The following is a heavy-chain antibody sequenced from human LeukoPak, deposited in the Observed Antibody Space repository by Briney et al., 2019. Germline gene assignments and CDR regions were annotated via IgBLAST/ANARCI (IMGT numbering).Heavy chain of an antibody. V-gene: IGHV4-4*02. CDR1: GDSISNNNW. J-gene: IGHJ4*02. Sequence: SETLSLTCAVSGDSISNNNWWSWVRQSPGKGLEWIGEVYHSGDANYNPSLKSRVTISVDTSKNQFSLKLSSVTAADTAVYYCARESPTVIGIMHFDYWGQGTPVTVSS. CDR3: ARESPTVIGIMHFDY. D-gene: IGHD4-11*01. CDR2: VYHSGDA.